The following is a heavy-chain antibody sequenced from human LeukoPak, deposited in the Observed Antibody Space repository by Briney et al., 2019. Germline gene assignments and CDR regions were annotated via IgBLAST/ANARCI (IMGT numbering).Heavy chain of an antibody. CDR2: ISSSSSTI. V-gene: IGHV3-48*04. J-gene: IGHJ4*02. CDR3: ARDSAATRSLYYFDY. Sequence: PGGSLRLSCAASGFTFSSYSMNWVRQAPGKGLEWVSYISSSSSTIYYADSVKGRFTISRDNAKNSLYLQMNSLRAEDTAVYYCARDSAATRSLYYFDYWGQGTLVTVSS. D-gene: IGHD6-13*01. CDR1: GFTFSSYS.